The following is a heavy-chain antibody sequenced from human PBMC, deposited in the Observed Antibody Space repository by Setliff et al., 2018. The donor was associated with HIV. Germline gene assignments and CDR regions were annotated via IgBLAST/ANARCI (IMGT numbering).Heavy chain of an antibody. Sequence: GGSLRLSCAASGFTFSTYSINWVRQAPGQGLEWVSFISSSSESISYADSVKGRFTISRDNGKNSLYLQMNSLRAEDTAVYYCAYSLPPGYSYIYNAFDIWGQGTMVTVSS. CDR3: AYSLPPGYSYIYNAFDI. V-gene: IGHV3-48*01. J-gene: IGHJ3*02. CDR2: ISSSSESI. CDR1: GFTFSTYS. D-gene: IGHD5-18*01.